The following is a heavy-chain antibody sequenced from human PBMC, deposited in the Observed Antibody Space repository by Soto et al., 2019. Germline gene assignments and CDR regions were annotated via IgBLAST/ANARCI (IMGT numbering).Heavy chain of an antibody. D-gene: IGHD3-3*01. CDR3: ARGQDYDFWSGVYGMDV. CDR2: INHSGST. Sequence: SETLSLTCAVYGGSFSGYYWSWIRQPPGKGLEWIGEINHSGSTNYNPSLKSRVTISVDTSKNQFSLKLSSVTAADTAVYYCARGQDYDFWSGVYGMDVWGQGTTVTVSS. V-gene: IGHV4-34*01. CDR1: GGSFSGYY. J-gene: IGHJ6*02.